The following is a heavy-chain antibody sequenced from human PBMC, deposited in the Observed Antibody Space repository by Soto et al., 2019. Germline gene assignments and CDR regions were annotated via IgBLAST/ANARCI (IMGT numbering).Heavy chain of an antibody. CDR1: GGSISSGGYY. CDR3: ARVRDIVVVPATLWYFDL. CDR2: IYYSGST. D-gene: IGHD2-2*01. V-gene: IGHV4-31*03. J-gene: IGHJ2*01. Sequence: QVQLQESGPGLVKPSQTLSLTCTVSGGSISSGGYYWSWIRQHPGKGLEWIGYIYYSGSTYYNPSLKSRVTISLDTSKNQFSLKLSSVTAADTAVYYCARVRDIVVVPATLWYFDLWGRGTLVTVSS.